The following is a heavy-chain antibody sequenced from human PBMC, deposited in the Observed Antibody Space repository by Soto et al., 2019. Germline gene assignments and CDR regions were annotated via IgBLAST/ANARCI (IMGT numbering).Heavy chain of an antibody. Sequence: EVQLVESGGGLVQPGGSLRLSCAPSGFTVSSNDMNWVRQAPGKGLEWVSVIYTGGGTYYADSVKGRFTISRDNSKNTLYLQMNSLRDEDTAVYYCVRSFFCSGGSCYSISSHWGQGTLVTVSS. V-gene: IGHV3-66*01. CDR2: IYTGGGT. CDR1: GFTVSSND. CDR3: VRSFFCSGGSCYSISSH. J-gene: IGHJ4*02. D-gene: IGHD2-15*01.